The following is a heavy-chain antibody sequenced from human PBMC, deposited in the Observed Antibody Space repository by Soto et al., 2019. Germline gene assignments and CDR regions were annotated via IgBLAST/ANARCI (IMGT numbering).Heavy chain of an antibody. CDR2: INPNSGGT. V-gene: IGHV1-2*04. CDR3: ARAIPYYYDSSGHDAFDI. Sequence: ASVKVSCKASGYTFTGYYMHWVRQAPGQGLEWMGWINPNSGGTNYAQKFQGWVTMTRDTSISTAYMELSRLRSDDTAVYYCARAIPYYYDSSGHDAFDIWGQGTMVT. CDR1: GYTFTGYY. D-gene: IGHD3-22*01. J-gene: IGHJ3*02.